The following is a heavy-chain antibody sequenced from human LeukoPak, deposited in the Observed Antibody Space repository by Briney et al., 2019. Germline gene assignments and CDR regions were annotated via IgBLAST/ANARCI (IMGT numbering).Heavy chain of an antibody. CDR2: IYTSGST. Sequence: SETLSLTCTVSGGSISSYYWSWIRQPAGKGLEWIGRIYTSGSTNYNPSLKSRVTMSVDTSKNQFSLKLSSVTAADTAVYYCAREGYDFWSGYPEYFQHWGQGTLVTVSS. CDR1: GGSISSYY. CDR3: AREGYDFWSGYPEYFQH. J-gene: IGHJ1*01. V-gene: IGHV4-4*07. D-gene: IGHD3-3*01.